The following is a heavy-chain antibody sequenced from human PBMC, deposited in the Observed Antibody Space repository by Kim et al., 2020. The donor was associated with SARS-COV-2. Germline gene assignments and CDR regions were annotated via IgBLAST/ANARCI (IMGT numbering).Heavy chain of an antibody. CDR2: INSDGSSI. CDR1: GFTFSSYW. V-gene: IGHV3-74*01. Sequence: GGSLRLSCAASGFTFSSYWMHWVRQAPGKGLVWVSRINSDGSSISYADSVKGRFIISRDNAKNTLYLQMNSLRAEDTAVYYCARGEGSTGWYVGDYWGQGTLVTVSS. J-gene: IGHJ4*02. CDR3: ARGEGSTGWYVGDY. D-gene: IGHD6-19*01.